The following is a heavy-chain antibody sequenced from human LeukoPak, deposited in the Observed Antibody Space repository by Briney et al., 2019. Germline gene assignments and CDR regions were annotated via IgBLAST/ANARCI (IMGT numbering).Heavy chain of an antibody. J-gene: IGHJ3*02. CDR1: GYTFTGYY. V-gene: IGHV1-2*02. CDR2: INPNSGGT. CDR3: ARGVEASFDWPTPRANDAFDI. D-gene: IGHD3-9*01. Sequence: GASVKVSCKTSGYTFTGYYMHWVRQAPGQGLEWMGWINPNSGGTNYAQKFQGRVTMTRDTSISTAYMELSSLRSEDTAVYYCARGVEASFDWPTPRANDAFDIWGQGTMVTVSS.